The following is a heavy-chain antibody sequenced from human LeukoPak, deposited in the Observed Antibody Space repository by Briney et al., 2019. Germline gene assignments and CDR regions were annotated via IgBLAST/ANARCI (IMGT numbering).Heavy chain of an antibody. D-gene: IGHD6-6*01. J-gene: IGHJ4*02. CDR2: ISGNGNII. V-gene: IGHV3-11*04. Sequence: KSGGSLRLSCAASGLTFSKYYMTWIRQAPGKGLEWIAYISGNGNIIYYADSLKGRFTISRDNAKNVLYLQMSSLRAEDTAVYYCARALRIAARPGPGGYWGQGTLVTVSS. CDR3: ARALRIAARPGPGGY. CDR1: GLTFSKYY.